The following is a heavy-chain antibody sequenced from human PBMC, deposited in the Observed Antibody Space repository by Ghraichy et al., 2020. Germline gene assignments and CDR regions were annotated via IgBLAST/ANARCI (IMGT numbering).Heavy chain of an antibody. Sequence: GESLNISCKASGYSFTTYWIAWVRQMPGKGLEWMGIINPVDSDTRYSPSFRGQVTLSVDKSISTAYLQWSSLKASDTAMYYCATLRPTVTANFWGQGTQVTVSS. D-gene: IGHD4-17*01. CDR1: GYSFTTYW. CDR3: ATLRPTVTANF. J-gene: IGHJ4*02. V-gene: IGHV5-51*01. CDR2: INPVDSDT.